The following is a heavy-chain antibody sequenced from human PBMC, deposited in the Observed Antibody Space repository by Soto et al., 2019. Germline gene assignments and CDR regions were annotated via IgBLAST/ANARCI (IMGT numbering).Heavy chain of an antibody. V-gene: IGHV4-31*03. CDR2: IYKTGST. CDR3: ARDRIQFCVDV. J-gene: IGHJ6*02. D-gene: IGHD5-18*01. CDR1: GGSINSGGHY. Sequence: QVQLQESGPGLVKPSQTLSLTCSVSGGSINSGGHYWSWIRQHPGKGLEWIGHIYKTGSTDFNPSLKDRLTISIDTSKNQFSLSLRSVTGADTALYYCARDRIQFCVDVWGQGTTVTVSS.